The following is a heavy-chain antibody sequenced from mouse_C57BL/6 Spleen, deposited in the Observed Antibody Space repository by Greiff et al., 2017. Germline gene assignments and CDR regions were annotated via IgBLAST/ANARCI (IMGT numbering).Heavy chain of an antibody. Sequence: EVMLVESGGGLVQPGGSLKLSCAASGFTFSDYYMYWVRQTPEKRLEWVAYISNGGGSTYYPATVKGRFTISRDNAKNTLYLQMSRLKSEDTAMXYCAERKRSSAYDGYCEDYFDYWGQGTTLTVSS. D-gene: IGHD2-3*01. CDR1: GFTFSDYY. J-gene: IGHJ2*01. CDR2: ISNGGGST. CDR3: AERKRSSAYDGYCEDYFDY. V-gene: IGHV5-12*01.